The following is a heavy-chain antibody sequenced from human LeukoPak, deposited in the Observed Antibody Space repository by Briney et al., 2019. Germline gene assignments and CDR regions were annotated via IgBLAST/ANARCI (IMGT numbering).Heavy chain of an antibody. CDR3: ARYSVLSQVDI. Sequence: SETLSLTCTVSGGSISSGGYYWSWIRQPPGKGLEWIGYIYHSGSTYYNPSLKSRVTISVDRSKNQFSLKLSSVTAADTAVYYCARYSVLSQVDIWGQGTMATVSS. CDR1: GGSISSGGYY. D-gene: IGHD4-11*01. CDR2: IYHSGST. J-gene: IGHJ3*02. V-gene: IGHV4-30-2*01.